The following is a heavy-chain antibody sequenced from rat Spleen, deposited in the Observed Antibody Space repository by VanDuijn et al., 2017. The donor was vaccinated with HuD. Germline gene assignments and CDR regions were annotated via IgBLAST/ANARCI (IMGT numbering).Heavy chain of an antibody. CDR2: ISYEGSST. CDR3: AKDRGNYGDY. V-gene: IGHV5-22*01. D-gene: IGHD1-5*01. Sequence: EVQLVESGGGLVQPGGSMKLSCAASGFTFSNYYMAWVRQAPKKGLEWVASISYEGSSTYYGDSVKGRFTISRDNAKSTLYLQMNSLRSEDTATYYCAKDRGNYGDYWGQGVMVTVSS. J-gene: IGHJ2*01. CDR1: GFTFSNYY.